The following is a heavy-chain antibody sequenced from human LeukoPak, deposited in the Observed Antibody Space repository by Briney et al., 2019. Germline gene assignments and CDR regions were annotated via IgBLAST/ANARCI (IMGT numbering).Heavy chain of an antibody. CDR1: GFTFDDYG. V-gene: IGHV3-20*04. CDR2: INWNGGST. Sequence: GGSLRLSCAASGFTFDDYGMSWVRQAPGQGLEWVSGINWNGGSTGYADSVKGRFTISRDSAKNSLYLQMNSLRAEDTAVYYCARRAGAYSHPYDYWGQGTLVTVSS. D-gene: IGHD4/OR15-4a*01. J-gene: IGHJ4*02. CDR3: ARRAGAYSHPYDY.